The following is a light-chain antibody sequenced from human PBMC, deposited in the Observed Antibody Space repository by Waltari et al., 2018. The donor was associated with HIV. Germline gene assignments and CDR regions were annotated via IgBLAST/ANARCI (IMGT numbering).Light chain of an antibody. Sequence: EIVMPQSPLSLPVTPGAPASISCRSSQSLLHSNGYNSLVWYLQKPGQSPQFLVYLGSYRASGVPDRFSGSGSGTDFTLHINRVEAEDVGVYYCMQALQTPLTFGGGTKVEIK. CDR3: MQALQTPLT. CDR2: LGS. V-gene: IGKV2-28*01. J-gene: IGKJ4*01. CDR1: QSLLHSNGYNS.